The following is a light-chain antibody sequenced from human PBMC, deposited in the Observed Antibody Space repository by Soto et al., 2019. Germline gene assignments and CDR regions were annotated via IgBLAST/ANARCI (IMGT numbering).Light chain of an antibody. CDR2: EVS. CDR1: SSDVGGYNY. V-gene: IGLV2-14*01. CDR3: SSYASNTAL. J-gene: IGLJ3*02. Sequence: QSVLTQPASVSGSPGQSITISCTGTSSDVGGYNYVSWYQQHPGKAPKLMIYEVSNRPSGLSNRFSGSKSGNTASLTISGLQDEEEADYYCSSYASNTALFGGGTKLTVL.